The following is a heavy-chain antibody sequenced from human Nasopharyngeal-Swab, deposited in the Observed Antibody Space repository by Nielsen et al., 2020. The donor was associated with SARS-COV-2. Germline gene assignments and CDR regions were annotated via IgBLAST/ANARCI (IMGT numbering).Heavy chain of an antibody. CDR2: IYYSGST. CDR1: GGSISSSSYY. D-gene: IGHD6-13*01. CDR3: AREIGVAGPTFDY. V-gene: IGHV4-39*07. Sequence: SETLSLTCTVSGGSISSSSYYWGWIRQPPGKGLEWIGSIYYSGSTYYNPSLKSRVTISVDTSKNQFSLRLRSVTAADTAVYYCAREIGVAGPTFDYWGQGTLVTVSS. J-gene: IGHJ4*02.